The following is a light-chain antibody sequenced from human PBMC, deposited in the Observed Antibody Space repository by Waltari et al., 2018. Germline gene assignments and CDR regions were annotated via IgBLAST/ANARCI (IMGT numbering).Light chain of an antibody. Sequence: EIVLTQSPATLSLSPGEGATPPCRASQSVSSNLAWYQQKPGQATRLLIYDASNRATGIPARFNGSGSGTDFTLTISRLEPDDFAVYYCQQRSNWPPYTFGQGTKLEIK. V-gene: IGKV3-11*01. CDR3: QQRSNWPPYT. CDR1: QSVSSN. J-gene: IGKJ2*01. CDR2: DAS.